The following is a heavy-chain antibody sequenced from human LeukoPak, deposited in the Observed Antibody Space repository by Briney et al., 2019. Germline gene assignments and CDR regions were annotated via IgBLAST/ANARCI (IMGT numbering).Heavy chain of an antibody. Sequence: GGSLRLSCAASGFTFSSYGMHWVRQAPGKGLEWVANIKQDGSEKNYVDSVKGRFTISRDNAKNSLYLQMNSLRAEDTAIYYCAKDHGRLGGQGTLVTVST. V-gene: IGHV3-7*03. CDR3: AKDHGRL. J-gene: IGHJ4*02. CDR2: IKQDGSEK. CDR1: GFTFSSYG. D-gene: IGHD5-12*01.